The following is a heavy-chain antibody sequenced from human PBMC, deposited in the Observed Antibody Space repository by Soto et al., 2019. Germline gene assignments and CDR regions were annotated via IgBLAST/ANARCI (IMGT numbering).Heavy chain of an antibody. J-gene: IGHJ4*02. Sequence: QLQLQESGPGLVKPSETLSLTCTVSGGSISSTNYFWGWIRQPPGKGLEWIGNIYYSGNTYHNPSLKSRVTISVDTSNNTFSLKLNSVTAADTAVYYCARWAVSGSQRFDYWGQGTLVTVSS. V-gene: IGHV4-39*01. CDR3: ARWAVSGSQRFDY. CDR2: IYYSGNT. D-gene: IGHD6-19*01. CDR1: GGSISSTNYF.